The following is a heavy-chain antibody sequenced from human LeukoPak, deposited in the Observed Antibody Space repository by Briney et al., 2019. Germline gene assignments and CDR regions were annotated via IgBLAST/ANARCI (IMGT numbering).Heavy chain of an antibody. J-gene: IGHJ6*02. Sequence: GGSLRLSCAASGFTFSNYWMHWVRQAPGKGLVWVSRINSEGSNTIYADSVRGRFTISRDNAKNTLYLQMSGLRVEDTAVYHCASDSPYYGMDVWGQGTTVTVSS. CDR2: INSEGSNT. CDR3: ASDSPYYGMDV. CDR1: GFTFSNYW. V-gene: IGHV3-74*01.